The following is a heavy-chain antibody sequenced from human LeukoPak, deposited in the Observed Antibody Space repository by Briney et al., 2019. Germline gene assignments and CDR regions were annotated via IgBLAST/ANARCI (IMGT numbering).Heavy chain of an antibody. V-gene: IGHV4-59*01. D-gene: IGHD6-19*01. CDR3: ARSAGYSSGWYTRGTYYYYYGMDV. Sequence: PSETLSLTCTVSGGSISSYYWSWIRQPPGKGLEWIGYIYYSGSTNYNPSLKSRVTISVDTSKNPFSLKLSAVTAGDTAVYYCARSAGYSSGWYTRGTYYYYYGMDVWGQGTTVTVSS. CDR1: GGSISSYY. J-gene: IGHJ6*02. CDR2: IYYSGST.